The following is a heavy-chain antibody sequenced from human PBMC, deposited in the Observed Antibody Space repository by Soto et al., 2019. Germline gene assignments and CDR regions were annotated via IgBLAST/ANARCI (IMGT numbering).Heavy chain of an antibody. V-gene: IGHV3-23*01. J-gene: IGHJ4*02. CDR1: GLTFTTLP. D-gene: IGHD2-15*01. CDR3: AKAPYCSGGSCYVTNYFGY. Sequence: EVQLLESGGGLVQLGGSLGLSCAASGLTFTTLPRNWSRQAPGKGLGGCSVFSGSGGGPYYADSGKGRFTISRDNYKNTLYMQMNSLKAEDTAVYDCAKAPYCSGGSCYVTNYFGYWGQGTLVTVSS. CDR2: FSGSGGGP.